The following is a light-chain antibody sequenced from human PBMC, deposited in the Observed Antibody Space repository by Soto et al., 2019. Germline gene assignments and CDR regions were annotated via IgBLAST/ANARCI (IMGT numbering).Light chain of an antibody. CDR2: GAS. CDR1: QSLSSNF. CDR3: QQYENSPIT. Sequence: EIVMTQSPATLSVSPGERASLSCGASQSLSSNFLAWYQQKPGQAPRLLIYGASSRATGIPDRFSGTGSETDSTLTINRLEPEDFAVYYCQQYENSPITFGQGTRLEIK. V-gene: IGKV3-20*01. J-gene: IGKJ5*01.